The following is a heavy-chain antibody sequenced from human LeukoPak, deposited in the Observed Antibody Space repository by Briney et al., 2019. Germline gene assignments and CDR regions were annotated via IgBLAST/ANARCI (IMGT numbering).Heavy chain of an antibody. V-gene: IGHV3-48*03. CDR3: VRSRRDWSPTPFEY. J-gene: IGHJ4*02. Sequence: GGSLRLSCAASGFTFSSYAMNWVRQAPGKGLEWVSYISSSGSNIYYADSVKGRFTISRDNSKNTLYLQMNSLRAEDTAVYYCVRSRRDWSPTPFEYWGQGILVTVSS. CDR2: ISSSGSNI. CDR1: GFTFSSYA. D-gene: IGHD3/OR15-3a*01.